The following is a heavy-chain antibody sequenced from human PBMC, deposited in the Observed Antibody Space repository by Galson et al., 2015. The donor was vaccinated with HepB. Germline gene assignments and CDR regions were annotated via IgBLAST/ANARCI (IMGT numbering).Heavy chain of an antibody. J-gene: IGHJ4*02. CDR1: GFTFSDYA. V-gene: IGHV3-23*01. Sequence: SLRLSCAASGFTFSDYAMTWVRQAPGKGLEWVSAISGSGGSTDYADSVKGRLTISRDISKNTPYLQMNSLRAEDTAVYYCAKESAVTHYYFNSWGQGTLVTVSS. CDR2: ISGSGGST. CDR3: AKESAVTHYYFNS. D-gene: IGHD4-17*01.